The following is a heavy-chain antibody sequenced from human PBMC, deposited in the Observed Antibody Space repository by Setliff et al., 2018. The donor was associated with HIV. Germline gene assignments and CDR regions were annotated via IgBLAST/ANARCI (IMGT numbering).Heavy chain of an antibody. Sequence: EGSLRLSCAASGFTFSSYAMTWVRQAPGKGLEWVSSFGVSGGSTYYADSVKGRFTISRDNSKNTLYLQMSSLRADDTAVYYCARDSNAPYFQHWGQGTLVTVSS. V-gene: IGHV3-23*01. D-gene: IGHD1-1*01. J-gene: IGHJ1*01. CDR2: FGVSGGST. CDR3: ARDSNAPYFQH. CDR1: GFTFSSYA.